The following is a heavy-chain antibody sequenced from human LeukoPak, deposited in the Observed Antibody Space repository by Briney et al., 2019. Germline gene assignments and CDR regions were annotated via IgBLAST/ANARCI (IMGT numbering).Heavy chain of an antibody. Sequence: GASVKVSCKASGGTFSSYAISWVRQAPGQGLEWMGWISAYNGNTNYAQKLQGRVTMTTDTSTSTAYMELRSLRSDDTAVYYCARDVGEYCSSMNCYASDHWGQGTLVTVSS. D-gene: IGHD2-2*01. CDR3: ARDVGEYCSSMNCYASDH. J-gene: IGHJ4*02. CDR1: GGTFSSYA. V-gene: IGHV1-18*01. CDR2: ISAYNGNT.